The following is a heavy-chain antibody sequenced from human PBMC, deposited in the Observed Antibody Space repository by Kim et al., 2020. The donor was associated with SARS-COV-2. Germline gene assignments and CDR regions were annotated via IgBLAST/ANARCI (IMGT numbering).Heavy chain of an antibody. CDR1: GGSFSGYY. CDR3: ARGLLNRIGTRQQLVRIHAFDI. CDR2: INHSGST. J-gene: IGHJ3*02. V-gene: IGHV4-34*01. Sequence: SETLSLTCAVYGGSFSGYYWSWIRQPPGKGLEWIGEINHSGSTNYNPSLKSRVTISVDTSKNQFSLKLSSVTAADTAVYYCARGLLNRIGTRQQLVRIHAFDIWGQGTMVTVSS. D-gene: IGHD6-6*01.